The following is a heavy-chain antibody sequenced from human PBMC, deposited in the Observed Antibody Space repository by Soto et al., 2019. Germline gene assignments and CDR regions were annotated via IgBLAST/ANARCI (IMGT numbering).Heavy chain of an antibody. CDR2: INHSGST. CDR3: ARCPVGIVVVITWGAFDI. CDR1: GGSFSGYY. D-gene: IGHD3-22*01. Sequence: NPSETLSLTCAVYGGSFSGYYWSWIRQPPGKGLEWIGEINHSGSTNYNPSLKSRVTISVDTSKNQFSLKLSSVTAADTAVYYCARCPVGIVVVITWGAFDIWGQGTMVTVSS. J-gene: IGHJ3*02. V-gene: IGHV4-34*01.